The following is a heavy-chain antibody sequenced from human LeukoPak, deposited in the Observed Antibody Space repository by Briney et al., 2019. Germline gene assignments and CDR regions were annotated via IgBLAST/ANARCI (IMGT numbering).Heavy chain of an antibody. J-gene: IGHJ4*02. CDR1: GGSISSSSYY. CDR2: IYYSGST. CDR3: ARDVAADY. V-gene: IGHV4-39*07. D-gene: IGHD6-13*01. Sequence: SETLSLTCTVSGGSISSSSYYWGWIRQPPGKGLEWIGSIYYSGSTYYNPSLTSRVTLSVDTSTNQFSLKLSSVTAAVTAVYYCARDVAADYWGQGTLVTVSS.